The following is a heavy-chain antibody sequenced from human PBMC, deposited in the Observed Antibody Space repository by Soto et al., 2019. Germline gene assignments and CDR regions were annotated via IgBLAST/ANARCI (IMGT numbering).Heavy chain of an antibody. CDR2: INHSGST. Sequence: SETLSLTCAVYGGSFSGYYWSWIRQPPGKGLEWIGEINHSGSTNYNPSLKSRVTIPVDTSKNQFSLKLSSVTAADTAVYYCARVGVYGSGSYYNPWGQGTLVTVSS. CDR3: ARVGVYGSGSYYNP. V-gene: IGHV4-34*01. J-gene: IGHJ5*02. D-gene: IGHD3-10*01. CDR1: GGSFSGYY.